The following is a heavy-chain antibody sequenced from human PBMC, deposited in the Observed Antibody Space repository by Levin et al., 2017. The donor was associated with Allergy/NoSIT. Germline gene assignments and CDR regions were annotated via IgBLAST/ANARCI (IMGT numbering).Heavy chain of an antibody. CDR3: AREAEYCSGTSCYFWFDP. V-gene: IGHV3-7*01. Sequence: GGSLRLSCVGSGFTFSSNWMTWVRQAPGKGLEWVANIKKDGSEKYFVDSVKGRFIISRDNAKNSLYLQMNSLRVEDTAVYYCAREAEYCSGTSCYFWFDPWGQGILVTVSS. CDR1: GFTFSSNW. J-gene: IGHJ5*02. D-gene: IGHD2-2*01. CDR2: IKKDGSEK.